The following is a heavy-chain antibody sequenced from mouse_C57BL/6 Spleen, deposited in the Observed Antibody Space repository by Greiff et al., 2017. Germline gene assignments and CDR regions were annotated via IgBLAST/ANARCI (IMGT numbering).Heavy chain of an antibody. V-gene: IGHV1-53*01. Sequence: QVQLQQPGTELVKPGASVKLSCKASGYTFTSYWTHWVKQRPGQGLEWIGNINPSNGGTNYNEKFKSKATLTVDKSSSTAYMQLSSLTSEDSAVYYCAKKGPERYWYFDVWGTGTTVTVSS. J-gene: IGHJ1*03. CDR2: INPSNGGT. CDR3: AKKGPERYWYFDV. CDR1: GYTFTSYW.